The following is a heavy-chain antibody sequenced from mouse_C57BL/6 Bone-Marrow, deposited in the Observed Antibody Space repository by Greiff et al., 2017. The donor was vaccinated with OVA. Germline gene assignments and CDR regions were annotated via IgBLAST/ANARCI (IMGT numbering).Heavy chain of an antibody. CDR2: IYPGSGST. V-gene: IGHV1-55*01. Sequence: QVQLKQPWAELVKPGASVKMSCKASGYTFTSYWITWVKQRPGQGLEWIGEIYPGSGSTNYNEKFKSKATLTVDTSSSTAYMQLSSLPSEDSAVYYCARVTDYWGQGTTLTVSS. CDR3: ARVTDY. D-gene: IGHD2-1*01. CDR1: GYTFTSYW. J-gene: IGHJ2*01.